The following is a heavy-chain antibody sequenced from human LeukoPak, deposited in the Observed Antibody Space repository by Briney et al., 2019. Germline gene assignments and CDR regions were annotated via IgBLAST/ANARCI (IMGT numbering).Heavy chain of an antibody. J-gene: IGHJ5*02. Sequence: SETLSLTCTVSGGSISNSSSYWGWIRQPPWKGLEWIGSIYYSGSTYYNPSLKSRVTISVDTSKNQFSLKVSSVTAADTAVYYCAIGPVEMATTWGQGTLVTVSS. D-gene: IGHD5-24*01. CDR2: IYYSGST. V-gene: IGHV4-39*07. CDR1: GGSISNSSSY. CDR3: AIGPVEMATT.